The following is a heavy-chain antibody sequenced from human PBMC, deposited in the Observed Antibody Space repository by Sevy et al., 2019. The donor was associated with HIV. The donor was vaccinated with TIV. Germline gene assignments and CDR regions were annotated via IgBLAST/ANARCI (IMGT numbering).Heavy chain of an antibody. Sequence: GGSLRLSCAASGFTFSSYWMHWVRQAPGKGLVWVSRVNSDGSSTSYADSVKGRFTISRDNAKNTLYLQMNVLRAEDTAVYYCARGAAAGTFDYWGQGTLVTVSS. CDR3: ARGAAAGTFDY. J-gene: IGHJ4*02. CDR1: GFTFSSYW. CDR2: VNSDGSST. D-gene: IGHD6-13*01. V-gene: IGHV3-74*01.